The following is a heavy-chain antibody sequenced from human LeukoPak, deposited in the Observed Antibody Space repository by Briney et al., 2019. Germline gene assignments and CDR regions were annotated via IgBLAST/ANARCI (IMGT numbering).Heavy chain of an antibody. D-gene: IGHD3-22*01. CDR1: GGSINSHY. J-gene: IGHJ4*02. CDR2: IYYSGTT. CDR3: ARADLYSSGNFDY. Sequence: SETLSLTCTVSGGSINSHYWSWIRQPAGKGLERIGYIYYSGTTNYKPSLKSRVTISVDTSKNQFSLKLSSVTAADTAVYYCARADLYSSGNFDYWGQGTLVTVSS. V-gene: IGHV4-59*11.